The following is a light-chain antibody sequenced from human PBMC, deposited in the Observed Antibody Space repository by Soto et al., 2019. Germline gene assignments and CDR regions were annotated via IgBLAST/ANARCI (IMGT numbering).Light chain of an antibody. CDR1: QGISSY. V-gene: IGKV1-8*01. CDR3: HQYLSYPYT. J-gene: IGKJ2*01. CDR2: AAA. Sequence: AIRMTQSPSSFSASTGDRVTITCRASQGISSYLAWYQQKPGKDPKLLIYAAATLQRGAPSRFSASGSGTDFTLTISRLQSEDFATYYCHQYLSYPYTFGQGTKLEI.